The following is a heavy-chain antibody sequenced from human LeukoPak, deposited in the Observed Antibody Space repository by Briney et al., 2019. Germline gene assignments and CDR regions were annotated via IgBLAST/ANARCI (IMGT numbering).Heavy chain of an antibody. D-gene: IGHD2-15*01. Sequence: GGSLRLSCAASEFSVGSNYMTWVRQAPGKGLEWVSSISSSSSYIYYADSVKGRFTISRDNAKNSLYLQMNSLRAEDTAVYYCARDGGIVVVVAAIRGSDAFDIWGQGTMVTVSS. CDR3: ARDGGIVVVVAAIRGSDAFDI. CDR2: ISSSSSYI. J-gene: IGHJ3*02. CDR1: EFSVGSNY. V-gene: IGHV3-21*01.